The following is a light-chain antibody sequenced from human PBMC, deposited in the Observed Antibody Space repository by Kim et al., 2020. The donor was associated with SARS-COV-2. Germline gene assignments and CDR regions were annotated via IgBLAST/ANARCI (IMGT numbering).Light chain of an antibody. Sequence: AIWMTQSPSTLSASTGDRVTITCRASQGVNTYLAWYQQKSGKAPKLLIFGASTLQSAVPSRFSGSGSGTDFALTINSLQTEDFAIYYCQQYYGYPLTFGGGTKVDIK. J-gene: IGKJ4*01. CDR1: QGVNTY. CDR3: QQYYGYPLT. CDR2: GAS. V-gene: IGKV1-8*01.